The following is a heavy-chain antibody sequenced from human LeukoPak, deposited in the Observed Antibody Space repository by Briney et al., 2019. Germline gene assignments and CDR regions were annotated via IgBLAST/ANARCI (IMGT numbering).Heavy chain of an antibody. CDR3: ARALGYVGATFDY. V-gene: IGHV1-69*04. CDR2: IIPILGIA. J-gene: IGHJ4*02. CDR1: GGTFSSYA. Sequence: GASVKVSCKASGGTFSSYAISWVRQAPGQGLEWMGRIIPILGIANYAQKFQGRVTITADKSTSTAYMELSSLRSEDTAVYYCARALGYVGATFDYWGQGTLVTVSS. D-gene: IGHD1-26*01.